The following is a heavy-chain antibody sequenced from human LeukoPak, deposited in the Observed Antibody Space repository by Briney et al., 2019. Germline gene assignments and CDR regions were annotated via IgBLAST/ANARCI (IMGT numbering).Heavy chain of an antibody. D-gene: IGHD5-18*01. J-gene: IGHJ4*02. V-gene: IGHV3-30*18. CDR2: ISYDGTNK. Sequence: GGSLRLSCAASGFTFSSYGIHWVRQAPGKGLEWVAVISYDGTNKYYADSVKGRFTISRDNSKNTLYLQMNSLRAEDTAVYYCAKSGRRGYSYGYRFKYYYDYWGQGTLVPVSS. CDR3: AKSGRRGYSYGYRFKYYYDY. CDR1: GFTFSSYG.